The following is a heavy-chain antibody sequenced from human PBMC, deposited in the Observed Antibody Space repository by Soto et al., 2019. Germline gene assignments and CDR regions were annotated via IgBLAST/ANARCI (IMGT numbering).Heavy chain of an antibody. CDR2: IYWDDDK. J-gene: IGHJ4*02. CDR3: AHRGNRPPLFDY. V-gene: IGHV2-5*02. CDR1: GFSLSNSGVG. Sequence: SGPTLVNPTQTLTLTCTFSGFSLSNSGVGVGWIRQPPGKALEWPALIYWDDDKRYSPSLKSSLTITKDTSKNLVVLTMTNVDPVDTATYYCAHRGNRPPLFDYWGQGTLVTSPQ.